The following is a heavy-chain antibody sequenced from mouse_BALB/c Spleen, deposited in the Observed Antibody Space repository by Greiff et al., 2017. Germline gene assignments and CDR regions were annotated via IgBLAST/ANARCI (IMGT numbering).Heavy chain of an antibody. CDR1: GFNIKDTY. CDR2: IDPANGNT. CDR3: ARYDGYYEDYYAMDY. D-gene: IGHD2-3*01. Sequence: EVQLQQSGAELVKPGASVKLSCTASGFNIKDTYMHWVKQRPEQGLEWIGRIDPANGNTKYDPKFQGKATITADTSSNTAYLQLSSLTSEDTAVYYCARYDGYYEDYYAMDYWGQGTSVTVSS. J-gene: IGHJ4*01. V-gene: IGHV14-3*02.